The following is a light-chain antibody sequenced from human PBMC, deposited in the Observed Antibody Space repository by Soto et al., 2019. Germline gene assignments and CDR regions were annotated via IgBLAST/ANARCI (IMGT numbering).Light chain of an antibody. CDR2: DAS. J-gene: IGKJ5*01. CDR1: QSVSSH. V-gene: IGKV3-11*01. CDR3: QQRSSAIT. Sequence: EIVLTQSPATLSLSPGERATLSCRASQSVSSHLAWFQQRPGQAPRLLIYDASNRATGIPARFSGRGSGTDFTLTISSLEPVDFAVYYCQQRSSAITFGQGTRLEIK.